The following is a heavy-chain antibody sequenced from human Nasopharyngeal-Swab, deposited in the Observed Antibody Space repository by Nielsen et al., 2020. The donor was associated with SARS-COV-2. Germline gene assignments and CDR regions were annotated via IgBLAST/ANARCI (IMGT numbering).Heavy chain of an antibody. Sequence: GGSLRLSCAASGFTFSSYSMNWVRQAPGKGLEWVSSISSSSSYIYYADSVKGRFTISRDNAKNSLYLQMNSLRAEDTAVYYCASVRGDYNRGAFDIWGQGTMATVSS. CDR3: ASVRGDYNRGAFDI. CDR2: ISSSSSYI. D-gene: IGHD4-17*01. V-gene: IGHV3-21*01. CDR1: GFTFSSYS. J-gene: IGHJ3*02.